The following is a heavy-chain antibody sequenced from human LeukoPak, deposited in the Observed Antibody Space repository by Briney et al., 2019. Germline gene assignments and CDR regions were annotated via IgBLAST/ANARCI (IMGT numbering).Heavy chain of an antibody. J-gene: IGHJ4*02. V-gene: IGHV1-18*01. Sequence: GASVTVSCKASGYTFTSYGISWVRQAPGQGLEWMGWISAYNGNTNYAQKLQGRVTMTTDTSTSTAYMELRSLRSDDTAVYYCARGGNYYDSSGYYYVGYFDYWGQGTLVTVSS. CDR2: ISAYNGNT. CDR1: GYTFTSYG. CDR3: ARGGNYYDSSGYYYVGYFDY. D-gene: IGHD3-22*01.